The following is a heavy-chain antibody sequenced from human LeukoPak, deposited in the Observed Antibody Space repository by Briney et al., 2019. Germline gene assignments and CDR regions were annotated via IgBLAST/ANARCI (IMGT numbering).Heavy chain of an antibody. J-gene: IGHJ6*02. D-gene: IGHD4/OR15-4a*01. CDR1: GGTFIRSA. CDR3: ATGGGIFRVLTTAHYYGMDV. CDR2: INPIFRTP. V-gene: IGHV1-69*13. Sequence: ASVKVSCKASGGTFIRSAISWVRQAPGQGLEWMGGINPIFRTPNLAQKFQGRVTITADESTSTAYMELSSLRSDDTAVFYCATGGGIFRVLTTAHYYGMDVWGQGTTITVSS.